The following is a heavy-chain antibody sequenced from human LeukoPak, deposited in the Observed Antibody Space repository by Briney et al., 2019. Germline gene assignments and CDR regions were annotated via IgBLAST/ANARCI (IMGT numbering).Heavy chain of an antibody. CDR2: ISAYNGNT. Sequence: ASVKVSCKASGYTFTSYGISWVRQAPGQGLEWMGWISAYNGNTNYAQKLQGRVTMTTDTSTSTAYMELRSLRSDDTAVYYCARDLNARARVADPLDVWGQGTTVTVSS. V-gene: IGHV1-18*01. J-gene: IGHJ6*02. CDR3: ARDLNARARVADPLDV. CDR1: GYTFTSYG. D-gene: IGHD2-15*01.